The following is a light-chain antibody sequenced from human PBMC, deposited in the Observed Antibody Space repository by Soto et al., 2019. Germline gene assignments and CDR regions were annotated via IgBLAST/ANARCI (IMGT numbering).Light chain of an antibody. V-gene: IGLV2-23*01. Sequence: QSVLTQPASVSGSPGHSITISCTGTSSDVGSYNLVYWYQQHPGKAPKLMIYEDIERTSGVSNRFSGYKSGNTASLTISGLQTEDEADDYSCSYAGGPRVVFGGGTKLTVL. CDR3: CSYAGGPRVV. J-gene: IGLJ2*01. CDR2: EDI. CDR1: SSDVGSYNL.